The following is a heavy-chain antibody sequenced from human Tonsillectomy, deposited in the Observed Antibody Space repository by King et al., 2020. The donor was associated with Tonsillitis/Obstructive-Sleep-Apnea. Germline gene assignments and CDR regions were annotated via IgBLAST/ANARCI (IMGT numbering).Heavy chain of an antibody. Sequence: VQLQQWGAGLLKPSETLSLTCAVYGGSFSGYHWSWIRQPPGKGLEWIGEINHSGSTNYNPSLKSRVTISVDTSKNQFSLKLSSVTAADTAVYYCARGIVVVPAAKKRGAFDIWGQGTMVTVSS. CDR3: ARGIVVVPAAKKRGAFDI. J-gene: IGHJ3*02. V-gene: IGHV4-34*01. D-gene: IGHD2-2*01. CDR1: GGSFSGYH. CDR2: INHSGST.